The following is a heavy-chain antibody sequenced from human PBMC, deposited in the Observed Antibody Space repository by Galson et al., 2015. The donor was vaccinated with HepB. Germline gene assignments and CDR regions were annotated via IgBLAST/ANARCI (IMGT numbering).Heavy chain of an antibody. Sequence: QSGAEVKKPGESLKISCKGSGYNFPNYWIGWVRQMPGKGLEWMGIIYPSDSDSRYSPSFQGQVTISADKSTSTAYLQWSNLKASDTAMYYCARLSRGVITHRPGYFDQWGPGTLVTVSS. V-gene: IGHV5-51*03. J-gene: IGHJ4*02. CDR1: GYNFPNYW. CDR3: ARLSRGVITHRPGYFDQ. CDR2: IYPSDSDS. D-gene: IGHD3-10*01.